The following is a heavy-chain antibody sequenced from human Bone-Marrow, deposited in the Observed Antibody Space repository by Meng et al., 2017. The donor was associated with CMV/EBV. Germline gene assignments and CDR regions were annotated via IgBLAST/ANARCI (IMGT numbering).Heavy chain of an antibody. CDR3: ARRSSTSLEGAFAI. J-gene: IGHJ3*02. Sequence: GGSLRLSCKGSGYSFTSYWIGWVRQMPGKGLEWMGIIYPGDSDTRYSPSFQGQVTISADKSISTAYLQWSSLKASDTAMYYCARRSSTSLEGAFAIWGQGKMVNVSS. CDR1: GYSFTSYW. CDR2: IYPGDSDT. V-gene: IGHV5-51*01. D-gene: IGHD2-2*01.